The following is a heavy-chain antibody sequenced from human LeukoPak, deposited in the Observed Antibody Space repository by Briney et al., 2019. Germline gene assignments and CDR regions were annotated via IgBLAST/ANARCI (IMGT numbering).Heavy chain of an antibody. J-gene: IGHJ4*02. CDR2: IYYSGST. D-gene: IGHD6-6*01. CDR1: GGSISSSSYY. Sequence: SETLSLTCTVSGGSISSSSYYWGWIRQPPGKGLEWIGGIYYSGSTYYNPSLKSRVTISVDTSKNQFSLKLSSVTAADTAVYYCAREKIAALDYWGQGTLVTVSS. V-gene: IGHV4-39*02. CDR3: AREKIAALDY.